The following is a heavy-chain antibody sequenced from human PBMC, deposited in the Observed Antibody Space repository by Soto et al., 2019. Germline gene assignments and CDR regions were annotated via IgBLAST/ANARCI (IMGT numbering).Heavy chain of an antibody. D-gene: IGHD3-10*02. CDR3: ARNMDYYYGRGSCNGQGV. J-gene: IGHJ6*02. CDR1: GYTFTAYY. CDR2: INPKFGDT. Sequence: QVQLVQSGAEVKEPGDSVRVSCEASGYTFTAYYIHWVRQAPGQGLEWMGWINPKFGDTTYAQDFQGRVSMTRDMSISKVYMELSRLTSDDTAIYYCARNMDYYYGRGSCNGQGVWGQGTTVTVFS. V-gene: IGHV1-2*02.